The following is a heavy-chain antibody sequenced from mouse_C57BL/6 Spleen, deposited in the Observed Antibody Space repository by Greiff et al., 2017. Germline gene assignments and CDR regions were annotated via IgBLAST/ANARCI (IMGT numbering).Heavy chain of an antibody. Sequence: EVKVVESGGGLVKPGGSLKLSCAASGFTFSDYGMHWVRQAPEKGLEWVAYISSGSSTIYYADTVKGRFTISRDNAKNTLFLQMTSLRSEDTAMYYCARPSGYVEWYFDVWGTATTVPFST. D-gene: IGHD3-2*02. J-gene: IGHJ1*03. CDR3: ARPSGYVEWYFDV. V-gene: IGHV5-17*01. CDR1: GFTFSDYG. CDR2: ISSGSSTI.